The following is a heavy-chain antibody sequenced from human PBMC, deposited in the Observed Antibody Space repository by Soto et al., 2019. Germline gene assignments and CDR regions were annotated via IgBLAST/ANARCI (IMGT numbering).Heavy chain of an antibody. Sequence: SETLSLTCTVSGGSVSSSSYYWGWVRQPPGKGLEWIGSVYYSGSTYYNPSLESRVTISVDTSKNQFSLKLSSVTAADTAVYYCAREVVVAATFAFDIWGQGTMVT. J-gene: IGHJ3*02. V-gene: IGHV4-39*07. CDR1: GGSVSSSSYY. CDR2: VYYSGST. D-gene: IGHD2-15*01. CDR3: AREVVVAATFAFDI.